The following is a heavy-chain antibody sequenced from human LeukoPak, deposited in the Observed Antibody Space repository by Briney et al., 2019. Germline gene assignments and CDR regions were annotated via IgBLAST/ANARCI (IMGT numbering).Heavy chain of an antibody. CDR1: GYTFTSYY. D-gene: IGHD3-9*01. V-gene: IGHV1-46*01. CDR3: ARGVGADILTLDGFDP. J-gene: IGHJ5*02. Sequence: GASVKVSCKASGYTFTSYYMHWVRQAPGQGLEWMGIINPSGGSTSYAQKFQGRVTMTRDTSISTAYMELSRLRSDDTAVYYCARGVGADILTLDGFDPWGQGTLVTVSS. CDR2: INPSGGST.